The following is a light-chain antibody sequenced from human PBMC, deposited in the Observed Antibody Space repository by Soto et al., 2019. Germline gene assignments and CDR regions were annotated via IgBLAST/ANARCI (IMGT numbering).Light chain of an antibody. J-gene: IGKJ5*01. Sequence: EIVLTQSPVILSVSPGETATLSCRASESVTRNLAWYQHMPGQAPRLLVFHASVRATGIPDRFSGSGSGTEFSLTISNLQSEDFAVYFCQQYNDWPPITFGQGTRPEVK. CDR1: ESVTRN. CDR3: QQYNDWPPIT. CDR2: HAS. V-gene: IGKV3-15*01.